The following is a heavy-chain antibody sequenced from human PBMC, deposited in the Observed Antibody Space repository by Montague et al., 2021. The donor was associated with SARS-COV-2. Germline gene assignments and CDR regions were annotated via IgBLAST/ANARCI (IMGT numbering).Heavy chain of an antibody. Sequence: SETRSLTCAVYGGSFSVYYWSWLRQSPRSGLEWIAEINHSGTANYNPSLKSRVSISVDTSKNQFTLKLTSVTAADTAVYYCARGGGDSADYYYYAMDVWGQGTTVTVSS. CDR3: ARGGGDSADYYYYAMDV. J-gene: IGHJ6*02. CDR2: INHSGTA. CDR1: GGSFSVYY. V-gene: IGHV4-34*01. D-gene: IGHD2-21*02.